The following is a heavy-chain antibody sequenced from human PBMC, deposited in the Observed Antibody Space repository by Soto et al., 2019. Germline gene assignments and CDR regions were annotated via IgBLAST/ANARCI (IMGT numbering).Heavy chain of an antibody. CDR2: FDPEDGET. J-gene: IGHJ3*02. V-gene: IGHV1-24*01. Sequence: ASVKVSCKVSGYTLTELSMHWVRQAPGKGLEWMGGFDPEDGETIYAQKFQGRVTMTEDTSTDTAYMELSSLRSEDTAVYYCATDRRIAAAGLDAFDICGQGTMVTASS. CDR3: ATDRRIAAAGLDAFDI. D-gene: IGHD6-13*01. CDR1: GYTLTELS.